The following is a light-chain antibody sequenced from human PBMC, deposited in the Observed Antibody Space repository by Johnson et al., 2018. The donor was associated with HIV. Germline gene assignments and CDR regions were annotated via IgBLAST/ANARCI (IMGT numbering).Light chain of an antibody. CDR1: SSNIGNNY. V-gene: IGLV1-51*01. CDR2: GNN. Sequence: QSVLTQPPSVSAAPGQKVTISCSGSSSNIGNNYVSWYQHLPGKAPKLLIYGNNKRPSGIPDRFSGSKSGTSATLGITGLQTGDEADYYCGTWDTSLSAVYVFGTGTKVTVL. J-gene: IGLJ1*01. CDR3: GTWDTSLSAVYV.